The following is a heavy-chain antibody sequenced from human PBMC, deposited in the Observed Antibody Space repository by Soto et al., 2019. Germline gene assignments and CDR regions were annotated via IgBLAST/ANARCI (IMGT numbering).Heavy chain of an antibody. CDR1: GFTFSSYA. Sequence: PGGSLRLSCAASGFTFSSYAMHWVCQAPGKGLEWVAVISYDGSNKYYADSVKGRFTISRDNSKNTLYLQMNSLRAEDTAVYYCARSPSAYNWNYADYWGQGTLVTVSS. D-gene: IGHD1-20*01. V-gene: IGHV3-30-3*01. CDR3: ARSPSAYNWNYADY. CDR2: ISYDGSNK. J-gene: IGHJ4*02.